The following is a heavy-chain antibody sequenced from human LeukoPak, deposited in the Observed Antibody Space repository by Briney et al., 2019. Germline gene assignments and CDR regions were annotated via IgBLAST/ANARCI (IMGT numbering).Heavy chain of an antibody. CDR1: GYSFTSYW. CDR3: ARFGYDILTGYYRAFDY. J-gene: IGHJ4*02. CDR2: IYPGDSDT. D-gene: IGHD3-9*01. V-gene: IGHV5-51*01. Sequence: GESLKISCKGSGYSFTSYWTGWVRQMPGKGLKWMGIIYPGDSDTRYSPSFQGQVTISADKSISTAYLQWSSLKASDTAMYYCARFGYDILTGYYRAFDYWGQGTLVTVSS.